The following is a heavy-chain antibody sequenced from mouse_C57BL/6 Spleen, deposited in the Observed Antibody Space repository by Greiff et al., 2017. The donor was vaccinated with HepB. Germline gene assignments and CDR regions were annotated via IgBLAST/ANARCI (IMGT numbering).Heavy chain of an antibody. J-gene: IGHJ1*03. CDR3: ARGGNPSYFDV. CDR1: GYTFTSYG. CDR2: IYPRSGNT. D-gene: IGHD2-1*01. Sequence: VKLQESGAELARPGASVKLSCKASGYTFTSYGISWVKQRTGQGLEWIGEIYPRSGNTYYNEKFKGKATLTADKSSSTAYMELRSLTSEDSAVYFCARGGNPSYFDVWGTGTTVTVSS. V-gene: IGHV1-81*01.